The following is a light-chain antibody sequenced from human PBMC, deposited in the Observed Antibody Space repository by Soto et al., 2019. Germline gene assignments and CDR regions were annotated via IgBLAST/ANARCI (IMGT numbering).Light chain of an antibody. CDR2: GAS. J-gene: IGKJ4*01. CDR3: QQYHNWPVT. Sequence: TLSCRASQNVYNKLAWYQHKPGQAPRLLISGASTGATGVPPRFSGSGSGTDFTLTVNSLQSEDIAVYYCQQYHNWPVTFGGGTKVDI. V-gene: IGKV3-15*01. CDR1: QNVYNK.